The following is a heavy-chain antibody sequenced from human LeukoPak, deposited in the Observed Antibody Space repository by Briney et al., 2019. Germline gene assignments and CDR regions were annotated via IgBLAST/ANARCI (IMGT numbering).Heavy chain of an antibody. Sequence: PGGSLRLSCAASGFTFSGYTINWVRQAPGKGLEWVSYISSSTIYYADSVKGRFTISRDNAKNSLYLQMNSLRAEDTAVYYCARDYSYSSSAAPHTWGQGTLVTVSS. J-gene: IGHJ4*02. D-gene: IGHD6-6*01. V-gene: IGHV3-48*01. CDR3: ARDYSYSSSAAPHT. CDR2: ISSSTI. CDR1: GFTFSGYT.